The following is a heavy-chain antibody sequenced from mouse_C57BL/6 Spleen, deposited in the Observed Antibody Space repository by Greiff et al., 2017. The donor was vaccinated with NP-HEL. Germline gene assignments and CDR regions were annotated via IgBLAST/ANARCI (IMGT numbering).Heavy chain of an antibody. CDR2: IYPGSGST. CDR3: ASWVYDYDGDYYAMDY. CDR1: GYTFTSYW. J-gene: IGHJ4*01. V-gene: IGHV1-55*01. Sequence: QVQLQQPGAELVKPGASVKMSCKASGYTFTSYWITWVKQRPGQGLEWIGDIYPGSGSTNYNEKFKSKATLTVDTSSSTAYMQLSSLTSEDSAVYYCASWVYDYDGDYYAMDYWGQGTSVTVSS. D-gene: IGHD2-4*01.